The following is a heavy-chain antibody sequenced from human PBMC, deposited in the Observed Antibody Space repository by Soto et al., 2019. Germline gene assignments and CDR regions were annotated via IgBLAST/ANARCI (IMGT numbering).Heavy chain of an antibody. CDR3: ARGGTLKPFDP. V-gene: IGHV1-69*12. CDR2: ITPLYGTK. CDR1: GGTFSSYS. Sequence: QVQLVQSGPEVKEPGSSVKVSCKTSGGTFSSYSLNWVRQAPGQGLEWMGVITPLYGTKNYAQRFRGRVTLAADESKSTVFMELTRATSDDTAVYFCARGGTLKPFDPWGQGTLVTVSS. J-gene: IGHJ5*02. D-gene: IGHD3-16*01.